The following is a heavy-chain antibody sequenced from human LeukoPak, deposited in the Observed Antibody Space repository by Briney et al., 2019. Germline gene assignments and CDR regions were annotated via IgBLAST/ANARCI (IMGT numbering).Heavy chain of an antibody. J-gene: IGHJ4*02. Sequence: PSQTLSLTCTVSGGSISSGGYYWSWIRQPPGKGLEWIGYLYHSGSTYYNPSLKSRVTISVDRSKNQLSLKLSSVTAADTAFYYCARARLWGGYEGYYFDYWGQGTLVTVSS. V-gene: IGHV4-30-2*01. CDR3: ARARLWGGYEGYYFDY. CDR1: GGSISSGGYY. CDR2: LYHSGST. D-gene: IGHD6-13*01.